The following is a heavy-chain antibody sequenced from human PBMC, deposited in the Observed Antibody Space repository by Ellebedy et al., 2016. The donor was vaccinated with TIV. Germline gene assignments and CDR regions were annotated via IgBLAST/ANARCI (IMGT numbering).Heavy chain of an antibody. CDR2: IYYTGST. D-gene: IGHD3-10*01. CDR3: ARWFGELLYVRWFDP. CDR1: GDSISRSSYY. V-gene: IGHV4-39*01. Sequence: SETLSLTCTVSGDSISRSSYYWGWIRQPPGKGLEWIGSIYYTGSTDYNPPLKSRIPISADTSKNQFSLRLSSVTAADTAVYYCARWFGELLYVRWFDPWGQGTLVTVSS. J-gene: IGHJ5*02.